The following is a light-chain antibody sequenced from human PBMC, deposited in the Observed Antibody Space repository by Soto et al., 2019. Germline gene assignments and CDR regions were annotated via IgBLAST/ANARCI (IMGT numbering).Light chain of an antibody. Sequence: IQMTQSPSSLSASVGDRVTVTCRASQGINIYLNWYQQKPGKAPTLLIYGASNLQSGVPSRFSGGGSRTDFTLTISSLQAEDFATYYCQQSYRSPYTFGQGTRLEIK. CDR1: QGINIY. CDR3: QQSYRSPYT. V-gene: IGKV1-39*01. CDR2: GAS. J-gene: IGKJ2*01.